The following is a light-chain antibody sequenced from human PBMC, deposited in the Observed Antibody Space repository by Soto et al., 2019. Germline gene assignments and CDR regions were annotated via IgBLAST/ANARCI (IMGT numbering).Light chain of an antibody. CDR3: SSYTTSSTLV. V-gene: IGLV2-14*01. Sequence: QSVLTQPASVSGSPGQSIAISCTGTSSDVGGHNYVSWYQQHPGEAPKLMIYEVSYRPSGVSNRFSGSKSGTTASLTISGLQDEDEADYYCSSYTTSSTLVFGGGTKVTVL. CDR1: SSDVGGHNY. CDR2: EVS. J-gene: IGLJ2*01.